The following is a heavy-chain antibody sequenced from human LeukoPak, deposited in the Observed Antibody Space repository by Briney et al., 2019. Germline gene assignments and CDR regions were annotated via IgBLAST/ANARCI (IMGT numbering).Heavy chain of an antibody. CDR3: VKDDKGSLDY. D-gene: IGHD1-26*01. J-gene: IGHJ4*02. Sequence: GGSLRLSCAASGFTFDDYAMHWVRQPPGKGLEWVACINWNSGGIQYADSVKGRFTISRDNAKNPLYLQMKSLRPEDTALYYCVKDDKGSLDYWGQGTLVTVSS. V-gene: IGHV3-9*01. CDR1: GFTFDDYA. CDR2: INWNSGGI.